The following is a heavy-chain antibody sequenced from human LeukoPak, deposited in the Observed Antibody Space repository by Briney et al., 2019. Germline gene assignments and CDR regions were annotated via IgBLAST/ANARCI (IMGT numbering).Heavy chain of an antibody. Sequence: SVKVSCKASGGTFSSYAISWVRQAPGQGLEWLGGIITIFGTANYAQKFQGRVTITADESTSTAYMELSSLRSEDTAVYYCARDYCSGGSCYSGNFYFDYWGQGTLVTVSS. V-gene: IGHV1-69*01. CDR1: GGTFSSYA. CDR2: IITIFGTA. D-gene: IGHD2-15*01. J-gene: IGHJ4*02. CDR3: ARDYCSGGSCYSGNFYFDY.